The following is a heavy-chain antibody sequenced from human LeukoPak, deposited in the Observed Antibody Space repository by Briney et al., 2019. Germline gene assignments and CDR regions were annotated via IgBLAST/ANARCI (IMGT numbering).Heavy chain of an antibody. D-gene: IGHD1-26*01. Sequence: PGESLRLSCAASGFTFRSYSIHWVRQAPGKGLEWVTVVSADGRTQIYSDSVKGRFTVSRDNSLNTLHLQMNSLRAEDTAVYYCARDIPAEGVGATTAFDYWGQGTLVTVSS. CDR2: VSADGRTQ. V-gene: IGHV3-30*03. CDR1: GFTFRSYS. J-gene: IGHJ4*02. CDR3: ARDIPAEGVGATTAFDY.